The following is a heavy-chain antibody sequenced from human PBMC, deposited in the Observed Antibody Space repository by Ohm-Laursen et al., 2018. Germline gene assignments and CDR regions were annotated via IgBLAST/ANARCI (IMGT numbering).Heavy chain of an antibody. CDR2: ISSSSSYI. J-gene: IGHJ4*02. CDR3: ARDSYSAYGLGG. Sequence: GSLRLSCAASGFTFNSYSMNWVRQAPGKGLEWVSSISSSSSYIYYADSVKGRFTISRDNAKNSLYLQMSSLRAGDTAVYYCARDSYSAYGLGGWGQGTLVTVSS. D-gene: IGHD5-12*01. V-gene: IGHV3-21*01. CDR1: GFTFNSYS.